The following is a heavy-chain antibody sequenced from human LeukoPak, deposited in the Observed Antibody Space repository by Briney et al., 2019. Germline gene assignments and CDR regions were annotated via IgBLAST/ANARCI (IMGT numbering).Heavy chain of an antibody. Sequence: SETLSLTCTVSGGSISSYYWSWIRQPPGKGLEWIGYIYYSGSTNYNPSLKSPVTISVDTSKNQFSLKLSSVTAADTAVYYCARSVRGGTFDYWGQGTLVTVSS. D-gene: IGHD2-15*01. CDR3: ARSVRGGTFDY. CDR1: GGSISSYY. J-gene: IGHJ4*02. CDR2: IYYSGST. V-gene: IGHV4-59*08.